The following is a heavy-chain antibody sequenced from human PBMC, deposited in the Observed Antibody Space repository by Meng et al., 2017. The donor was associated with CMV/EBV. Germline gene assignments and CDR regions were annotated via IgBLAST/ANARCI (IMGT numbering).Heavy chain of an antibody. J-gene: IGHJ4*02. Sequence: VQLVQSWAGVNKPVASVKVSCKSTVYTLTSYYMHWVRQAPGQGLEWIGWINPNSGGTNYAQNVQGRVTMTRDTSISTAYMELSRLRSDDTAVYYCARVQVRGEMATPAGYWGQGTLVTVSS. CDR3: ARVQVRGEMATPAGY. D-gene: IGHD5-24*01. CDR2: INPNSGGT. CDR1: VYTLTSYY. V-gene: IGHV1-2*02.